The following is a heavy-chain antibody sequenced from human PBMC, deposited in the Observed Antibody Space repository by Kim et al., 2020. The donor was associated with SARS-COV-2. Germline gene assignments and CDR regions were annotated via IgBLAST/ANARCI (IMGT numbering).Heavy chain of an antibody. J-gene: IGHJ3*02. CDR3: ARSRYSYPSGFYLEAFDI. D-gene: IGHD3-22*01. V-gene: IGHV1-18*01. CDR1: GYTFITYP. CDR2: ISAYNGIA. Sequence: ASVKVSCKSTGYTFITYPITWVRQAPGQGLEWMGWISAYNGIAKYAENLQGRVTMTTDTSTDTAYMELRSLTSDDTAVYYCARSRYSYPSGFYLEAFDIWGQVTIVTVSS.